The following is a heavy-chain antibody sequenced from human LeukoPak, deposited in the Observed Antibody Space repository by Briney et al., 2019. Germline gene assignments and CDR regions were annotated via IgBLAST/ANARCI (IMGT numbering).Heavy chain of an antibody. Sequence: GGSLRLSCAASGFTFSSYAMHWVRQAPGKGLEWVAVISYDGSNKYYADSVKGRFTTSRDNSKNTLSLQMNSLRAEDTAIYYCAKYGPQDSGSSHFDYWGQGALVTVSS. CDR3: AKYGPQDSGSSHFDY. D-gene: IGHD1-26*01. V-gene: IGHV3-30-3*02. CDR1: GFTFSSYA. J-gene: IGHJ4*02. CDR2: ISYDGSNK.